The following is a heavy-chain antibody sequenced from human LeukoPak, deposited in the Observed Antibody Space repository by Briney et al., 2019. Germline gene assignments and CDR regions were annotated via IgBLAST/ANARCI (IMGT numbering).Heavy chain of an antibody. CDR1: GYTFIDYY. V-gene: IGHV1-18*04. J-gene: IGHJ6*03. CDR3: ARVDVLALRAYSYYYMDV. Sequence: ASVKVSCKASGYTFIDYYIHWVRQAPGQGLEWMGWISAYNGNTNYAQKLQGRVTMTTDTSTSTAYMELRSLRSDDTAVYYCARVDVLALRAYSYYYMDVWGTGTTVTVSS. CDR2: ISAYNGNT. D-gene: IGHD2-21*01.